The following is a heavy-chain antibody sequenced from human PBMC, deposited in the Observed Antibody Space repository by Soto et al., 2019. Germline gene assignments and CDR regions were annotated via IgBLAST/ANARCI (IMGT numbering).Heavy chain of an antibody. D-gene: IGHD2-21*01. CDR3: ARDVVFGGRIFWSY. Sequence: ASVKVSCKASGYTFTSYGISWVRQAPGQGLEWMGWISAYSGNTNYAQKLQGRVTMTTDTSTSTAYMELRSLRSDDTAVYYCARDVVFGGRIFWSYWGQGTLVTVSS. V-gene: IGHV1-18*01. CDR1: GYTFTSYG. J-gene: IGHJ4*01. CDR2: ISAYSGNT.